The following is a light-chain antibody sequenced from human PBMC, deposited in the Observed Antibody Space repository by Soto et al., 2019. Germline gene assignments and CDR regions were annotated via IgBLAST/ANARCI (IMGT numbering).Light chain of an antibody. CDR3: QQYGGSPLFT. J-gene: IGKJ3*01. CDR1: QSVSSY. V-gene: IGKV3-11*01. Sequence: EIVLTQSPATLSLSPGERATLSCRASQSVSSYLAWYQQKPGQAPRLLMYDASNRATGIPARFSGSGSGTDFTLIISSLEPEDFAVYSCQQYGGSPLFTFGPGTRVDFK. CDR2: DAS.